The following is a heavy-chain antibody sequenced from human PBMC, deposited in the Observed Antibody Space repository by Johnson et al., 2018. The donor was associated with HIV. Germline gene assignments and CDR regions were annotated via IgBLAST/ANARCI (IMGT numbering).Heavy chain of an antibody. CDR3: TYSGDWSPGAFDI. CDR2: VGGRTSST. J-gene: IGHJ3*02. V-gene: IGHV3-23*04. Sequence: QLVESGGSLLQPGGSLRLSCAASGFTFRTNAMSWVRPPPGEGLGWVSTVGGRTSSTSYADSVKGRLTISRHNSKNTLYLQMNSLRAEDTAVYYCTYSGDWSPGAFDIWGQGTMVTVSS. CDR1: GFTFRTNA. D-gene: IGHD2-21*02.